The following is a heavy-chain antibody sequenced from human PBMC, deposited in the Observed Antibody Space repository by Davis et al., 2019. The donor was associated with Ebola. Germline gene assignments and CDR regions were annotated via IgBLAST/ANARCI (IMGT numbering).Heavy chain of an antibody. CDR2: ISNGGRT. CDR1: DYSISSGYY. CDR3: ARAMSVSYSWFDP. J-gene: IGHJ5*02. Sequence: SETLSLTCTVSDYSISSGYYWSWIRQSPGKGLEWIAFISNGGRTIYNPSLRGRVTISIDTSKNQFSLKLSSVTAADTAVYYCARAMSVSYSWFDPWGQGTLVTVSS. V-gene: IGHV4-38-2*02. D-gene: IGHD1-26*01.